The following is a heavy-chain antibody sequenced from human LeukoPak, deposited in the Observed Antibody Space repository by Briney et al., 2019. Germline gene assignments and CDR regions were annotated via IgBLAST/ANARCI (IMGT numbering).Heavy chain of an antibody. V-gene: IGHV3-23*01. J-gene: IGHJ4*02. CDR2: ISGSGGST. CDR3: ARTDCSGGSCYSGGFAY. CDR1: GFTFSSYA. D-gene: IGHD2-15*01. Sequence: TGGSLRLPCAASGFTFSSYAMSWVRQAPGKGLEWVSAISGSGGSTYYADSVKGRFAISRDNSKNTLYLQMNSLRAEDTAVYYCARTDCSGGSCYSGGFAYWGQGTLVTVSS.